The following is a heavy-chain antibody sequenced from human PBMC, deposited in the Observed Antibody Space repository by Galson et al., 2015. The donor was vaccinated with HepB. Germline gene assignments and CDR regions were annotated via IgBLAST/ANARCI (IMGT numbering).Heavy chain of an antibody. D-gene: IGHD3-9*01. CDR3: ARARYEVLTGYFFDY. J-gene: IGHJ4*02. Sequence: SLRLSCAASGFIFRTYWMSWVRQAPGKGLEWVANIKADGGEKYYADSVKGRFTISRDNAKNSLHLQMSSLRAEDTSVYYCARARYEVLTGYFFDYWVRGTLVTVSS. CDR2: IKADGGEK. V-gene: IGHV3-7*03. CDR1: GFIFRTYW.